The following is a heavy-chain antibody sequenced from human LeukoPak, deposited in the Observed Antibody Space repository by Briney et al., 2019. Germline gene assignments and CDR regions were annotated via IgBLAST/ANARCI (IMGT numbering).Heavy chain of an antibody. CDR1: GGTFSSYA. CDR2: INPTGDST. J-gene: IGHJ5*02. D-gene: IGHD3-22*01. V-gene: IGHV1-46*01. CDR3: ARDNSVDDNARGFDP. Sequence: ASVKVSCKASGGTFSSYAISWVRQAPGQGLEWMGLINPTGDSTGYAQKFQGRVTMTRDMSTSTDYLELSSLRSEDTAIYYCARDNSVDDNARGFDPWGKGTLVTVSP.